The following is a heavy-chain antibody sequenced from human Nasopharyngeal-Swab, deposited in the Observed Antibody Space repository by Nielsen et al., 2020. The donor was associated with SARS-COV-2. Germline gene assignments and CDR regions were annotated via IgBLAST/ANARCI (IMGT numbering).Heavy chain of an antibody. V-gene: IGHV3-23*01. Sequence: GESLKISCAASGFTFSTYAMTWVRQAPGKGLEWVSTSDAGGANTFYADSVKGRFTISRDNSKNTLYLQMNSLRAEDTAVYYCARGSIVVLVAGPLHDWGQGTLVTVSS. J-gene: IGHJ4*02. D-gene: IGHD2-15*01. CDR3: ARGSIVVLVAGPLHD. CDR1: GFTFSTYA. CDR2: SDAGGANT.